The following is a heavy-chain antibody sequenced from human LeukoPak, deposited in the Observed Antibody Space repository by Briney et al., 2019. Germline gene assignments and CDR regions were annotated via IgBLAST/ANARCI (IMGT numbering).Heavy chain of an antibody. CDR2: INHSGST. Sequence: PSETLSLTCAVYGGSFSGYYWSWIRQPPGKGLEWIGEINHSGSTNYNPSLKSRVTISVDTSKNQFSLKLSSVTAADTAVYYCARPSGSYTFDYWGQGTLVTVSS. J-gene: IGHJ4*02. CDR1: GGSFSGYY. CDR3: ARPSGSYTFDY. V-gene: IGHV4-34*01. D-gene: IGHD1-26*01.